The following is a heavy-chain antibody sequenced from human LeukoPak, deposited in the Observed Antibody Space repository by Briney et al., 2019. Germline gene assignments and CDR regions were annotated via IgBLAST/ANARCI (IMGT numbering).Heavy chain of an antibody. CDR3: ARSTLIAVAGRGKPAQPIY. Sequence: ASVKVSCKASGYTFTGYYMHWVRQAPGQGLEWMGWINPNSGGTNYAQKFQGRVTMTRDTSLSTAYMELSRLRSDDTAVYYCARSTLIAVAGRGKPAQPIYWGQGTLVTVSS. CDR2: INPNSGGT. J-gene: IGHJ4*02. CDR1: GYTFTGYY. V-gene: IGHV1-2*02. D-gene: IGHD6-19*01.